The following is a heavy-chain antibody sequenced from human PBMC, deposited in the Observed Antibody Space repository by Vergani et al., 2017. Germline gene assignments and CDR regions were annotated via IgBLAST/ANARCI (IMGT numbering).Heavy chain of an antibody. CDR1: GFTVSSNY. CDR2: IYSGGST. D-gene: IGHD5-12*01. V-gene: IGHV3-53*01. Sequence: EVQLVESGGGLIQPGGSLRLSCAASGFTVSSNYMSWVRQAPGKGLEWVSVIYSGGSTYYADSVKGRFTISRDNSKNTLYLQMNSLRAEDTAVYYCARDGVVATITFDYWGQGTLVTVSS. CDR3: ARDGVVATITFDY. J-gene: IGHJ4*02.